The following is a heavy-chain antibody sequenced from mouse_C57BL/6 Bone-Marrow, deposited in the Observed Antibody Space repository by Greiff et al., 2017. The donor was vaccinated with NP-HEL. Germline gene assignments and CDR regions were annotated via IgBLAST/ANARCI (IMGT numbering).Heavy chain of an antibody. CDR3: ARRVTTVVATEYAMDY. CDR2: ILPGSGST. CDR1: GYTFTGYW. V-gene: IGHV1-9*01. Sequence: VQLQQSGAELMKPGASVKLSCKATGYTFTGYWIEWVKQRPGHGLEWIGEILPGSGSTNYNEKFKGKATFTADTSSNTAYMQLSSLTTEDSAIYYCARRVTTVVATEYAMDYWGQGTSVTVSS. D-gene: IGHD1-1*01. J-gene: IGHJ4*01.